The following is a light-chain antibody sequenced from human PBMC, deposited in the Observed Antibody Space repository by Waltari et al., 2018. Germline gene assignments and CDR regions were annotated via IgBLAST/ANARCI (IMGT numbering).Light chain of an antibody. CDR3: QSYDNRLSAVV. CDR1: SSNIGAGYD. CDR2: GFH. Sequence: QSVLTQPPSVSGAPGQRVTISCTGSSSNIGAGYDVHWYQHLPGTAPKLLIFGFHGRPSGGPDRFSGSKAGTSASLAITGLQAEDEADYYCQSYDNRLSAVVFGGGTKLTVL. V-gene: IGLV1-40*01. J-gene: IGLJ2*01.